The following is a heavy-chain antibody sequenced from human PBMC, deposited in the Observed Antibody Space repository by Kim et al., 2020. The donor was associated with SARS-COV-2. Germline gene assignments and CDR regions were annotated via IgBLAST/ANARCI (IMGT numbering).Heavy chain of an antibody. V-gene: IGHV1-58*01. Sequence: SVKVSCKASGFTFTSSAVQWVRQARGQRLEWIGWIVVGSGNTNYAQKFQERVTITRDMSTSTAYMELSSLRSEDTAVYYCAAVGYYYGSGSYFGGYYYYGMDVWGQGTTVTVSS. CDR2: IVVGSGNT. D-gene: IGHD3-10*01. CDR1: GFTFTSSA. CDR3: AAVGYYYGSGSYFGGYYYYGMDV. J-gene: IGHJ6*02.